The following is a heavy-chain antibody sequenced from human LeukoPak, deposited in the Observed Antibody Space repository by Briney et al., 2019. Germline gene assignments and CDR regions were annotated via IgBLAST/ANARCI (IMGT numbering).Heavy chain of an antibody. CDR1: GFTVSSNY. CDR3: AKDKGYCSSTSCYPLYYYMDV. V-gene: IGHV3-30*02. D-gene: IGHD2-2*01. CDR2: IRYDGSNK. J-gene: IGHJ6*03. Sequence: PGGSLRLSCAASGFTVSSNYMSWVRQAPGKGLEWVAFIRYDGSNKYYADSVKGRFTISGDNSKNTLYLQMNSLRAEDTAVYYCAKDKGYCSSTSCYPLYYYMDVWGKGTTVTVSS.